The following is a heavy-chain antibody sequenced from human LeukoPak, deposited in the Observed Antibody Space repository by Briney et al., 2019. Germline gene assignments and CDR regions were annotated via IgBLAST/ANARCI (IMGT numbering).Heavy chain of an antibody. CDR2: IYYSGST. CDR3: ARFVMVRGVFDAFDI. CDR1: GGSISSGDYY. J-gene: IGHJ3*02. Sequence: SQTLSLTCTVSGGSISSGDYYWSWIRQPPGKGLEWIGYIYYSGSTYYNPSLKSRVTISVDTSKNQFSLKLSSVTAADTAVYYCARFVMVRGVFDAFDIWGQGTMVTVSS. V-gene: IGHV4-30-4*01. D-gene: IGHD3-10*01.